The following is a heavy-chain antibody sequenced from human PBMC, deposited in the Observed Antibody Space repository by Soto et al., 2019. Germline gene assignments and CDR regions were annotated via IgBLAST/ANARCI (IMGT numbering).Heavy chain of an antibody. D-gene: IGHD1-7*01. J-gene: IGHJ3*02. Sequence: QVQLVQSGAEVKKPGSSVKVSCKASGGTFSSYTISWVRQAPGQGLEWMGRIIPILGIANYAQKFQGRVTITADKYTSTADMELSSLRSEDTAVYYWARDTGITGTTKDAFDIWGQGTMVTVSS. CDR1: GGTFSSYT. CDR3: ARDTGITGTTKDAFDI. V-gene: IGHV1-69*08. CDR2: IIPILGIA.